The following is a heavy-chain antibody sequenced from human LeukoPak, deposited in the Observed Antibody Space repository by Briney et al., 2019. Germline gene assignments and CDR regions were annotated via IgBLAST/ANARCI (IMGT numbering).Heavy chain of an antibody. Sequence: VASVKVSCKASGGXFSSYAISWVRQAPGQGLEWMGRIIPILGIANYAQKFQGRVTMTRDTSTSTVYMELSSLRSEDTAVYYCARAYKGADWFDPWGQGALVTVSS. CDR2: IIPILGIA. V-gene: IGHV1-69*04. J-gene: IGHJ5*02. CDR1: GGXFSSYA. D-gene: IGHD1-1*01. CDR3: ARAYKGADWFDP.